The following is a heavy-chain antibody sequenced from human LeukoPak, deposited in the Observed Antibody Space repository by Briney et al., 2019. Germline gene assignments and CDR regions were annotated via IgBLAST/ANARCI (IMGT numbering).Heavy chain of an antibody. CDR2: FDPEDGET. V-gene: IGHV1-24*01. J-gene: IGHJ1*01. CDR1: VYTLTELS. Sequence: GASVKVSCKVSVYTLTELSMHWVRQAPGKGLEWMGGFDPEDGETIYAQKFQGRVTMTRNTSISTAYMELSSLRSEDTAVYYCARGLGPTYDYIWGSYRPSAEYFQHWGQGTLVTVSS. CDR3: ARGLGPTYDYIWGSYRPSAEYFQH. D-gene: IGHD3-16*02.